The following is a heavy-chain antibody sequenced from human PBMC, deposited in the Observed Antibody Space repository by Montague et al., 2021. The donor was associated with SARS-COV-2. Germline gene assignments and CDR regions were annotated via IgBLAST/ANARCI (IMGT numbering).Heavy chain of an antibody. CDR1: GGSISSSSYY. D-gene: IGHD1-1*01. V-gene: IGHV4-39*01. CDR3: ARQAQLFHRATDYYDMGV. J-gene: IGHJ6*02. CDR2: IYYSGST. Sequence: SETLSLTCSVSGGSISSSSYYWGWIRQSPGKGLEWIGSIYYSGSTYYNPSLKSRVTISVDTSKKQFSLKVTPVTAADTAVYYCARQAQLFHRATDYYDMGVWGQGTTVTVSS.